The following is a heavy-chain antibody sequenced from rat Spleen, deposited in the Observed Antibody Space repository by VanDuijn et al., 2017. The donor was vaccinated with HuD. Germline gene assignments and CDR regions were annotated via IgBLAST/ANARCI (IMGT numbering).Heavy chain of an antibody. CDR2: ISYDGGST. CDR1: GFSFSDYY. V-gene: IGHV5-20*01. D-gene: IGHD1-4*01. CDR3: STPTPGIPFTY. J-gene: IGHJ3*01. Sequence: EVQLVESDGGLVQPGRSLKLSCAAPGFSFSDYYMAWVRQAPTKGLDWVASISYDGGSTYYRDSVKGRFTISRDNAKSSLYLQMDSLRSEDTATYYCSTPTPGIPFTYWGQGTLVTVSS.